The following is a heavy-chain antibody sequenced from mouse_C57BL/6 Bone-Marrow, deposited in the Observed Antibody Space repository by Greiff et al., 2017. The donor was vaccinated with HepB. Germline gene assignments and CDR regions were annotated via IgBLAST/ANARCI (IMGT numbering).Heavy chain of an antibody. V-gene: IGHV10-1*01. CDR2: IRSKSNNYAT. J-gene: IGHJ4*01. D-gene: IGHD1-1*01. Sequence: EVHLVESGGGLVQPKGSLKLSCAASGFSFNTYAMNWVRQAPGKGLEWVARIRSKSNNYATYYADSVKDRFTISRDDSESMLYLQMNNLKTEDTAMYYCVRQGGPTVVAKRYAMDYWGQGTSVTVSS. CDR1: GFSFNTYA. CDR3: VRQGGPTVVAKRYAMDY.